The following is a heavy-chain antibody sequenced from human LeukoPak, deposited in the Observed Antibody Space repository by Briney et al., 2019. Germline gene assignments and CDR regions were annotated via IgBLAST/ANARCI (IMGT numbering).Heavy chain of an antibody. CDR1: GASFSEYA. Sequence: PGGSLRLSCAVSGASFSEYAMNWDRLAPGTGLQWVSSISGSGGSTYYADSVKGRFSISRDNSKNTLSLQMNSLRAEDTALYYCVKGGQRYDFWRFDYWGQGTVVTASS. D-gene: IGHD3-3*01. J-gene: IGHJ4*02. CDR2: ISGSGGST. V-gene: IGHV3-23*01. CDR3: VKGGQRYDFWRFDY.